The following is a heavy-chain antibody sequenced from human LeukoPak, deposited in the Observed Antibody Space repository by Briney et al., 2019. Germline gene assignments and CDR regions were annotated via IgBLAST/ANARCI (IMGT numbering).Heavy chain of an antibody. CDR3: ARTYHDFWSGDYYHYMDV. Sequence: SETLSLTCTVPGGSISSYYWSWIRQPPGKGLEWIGYIYYSGSTNYNPSLKSRVTISLDTSKNQFSLKLSSVTAADTAMYYCARTYHDFWSGDYYHYMDVWGKGTTVTVS. J-gene: IGHJ6*03. V-gene: IGHV4-59*01. CDR1: GGSISSYY. CDR2: IYYSGST. D-gene: IGHD3-3*01.